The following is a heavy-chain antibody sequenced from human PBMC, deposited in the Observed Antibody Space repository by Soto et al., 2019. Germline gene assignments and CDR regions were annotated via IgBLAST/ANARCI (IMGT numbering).Heavy chain of an antibody. CDR1: GFTFSSYW. V-gene: IGHV3-74*01. CDR3: ATTYYYDSSGYKEDY. J-gene: IGHJ4*02. CDR2: INSDGSST. D-gene: IGHD3-22*01. Sequence: VQLVESGGGLVQPGGSLRLSCAASGFTFSSYWMHWVRQAPGKGLVWVSRINSDGSSTSYADSVKGRFTISRDNAKNTLYLQMNSLRAEDTAVYYCATTYYYDSSGYKEDYWGQGTLVTVSS.